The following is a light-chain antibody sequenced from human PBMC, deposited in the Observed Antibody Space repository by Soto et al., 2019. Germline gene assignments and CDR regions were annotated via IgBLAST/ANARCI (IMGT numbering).Light chain of an antibody. J-gene: IGLJ3*02. V-gene: IGLV2-14*01. CDR2: EVS. CDR3: SSYTGSATLM. Sequence: QSVLTQPASVSGSPGQSITISCTGSSSDVGGYNYVSWYQQPPGAAPKLIIFEVSIRPSGVSHRFSGSKSGNTASLTISGLQSEDEADYYCSSYTGSATLMFGGGTKLTVL. CDR1: SSDVGGYNY.